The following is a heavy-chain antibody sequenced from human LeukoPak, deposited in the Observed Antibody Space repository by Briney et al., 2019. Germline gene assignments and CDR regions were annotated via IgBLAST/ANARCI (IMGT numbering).Heavy chain of an antibody. J-gene: IGHJ5*02. D-gene: IGHD1-26*01. CDR1: GGSISSYY. CDR3: ARDGWGSLPNWFDP. Sequence: SETLSLTCTVSGGSISSYYWSWIRQPAGKGLEWIGRIYTSGSTNYDPSLKSRVTMSVDTSKNQFSLKLSSVTAADTAVYYCARDGWGSLPNWFDPWGQGTLVTVSS. CDR2: IYTSGST. V-gene: IGHV4-4*07.